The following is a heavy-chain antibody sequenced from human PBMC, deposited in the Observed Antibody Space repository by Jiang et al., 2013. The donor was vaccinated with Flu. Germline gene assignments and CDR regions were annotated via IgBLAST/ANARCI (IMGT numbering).Heavy chain of an antibody. Sequence: VKVSCKASGYTFTSYAMHWVRQAPGQRLEWMGWINAGNGNTKYSQKFQGRVTITRDTSASTAYMELSSLRSEDTAVYYCARTDSITIFGVVIRGTPPFDYWGQGTLVTVSS. D-gene: IGHD3-3*01. CDR2: INAGNGNT. J-gene: IGHJ4*02. CDR3: ARTDSITIFGVVIRGTPPFDY. V-gene: IGHV1-3*01. CDR1: GYTFTSYA.